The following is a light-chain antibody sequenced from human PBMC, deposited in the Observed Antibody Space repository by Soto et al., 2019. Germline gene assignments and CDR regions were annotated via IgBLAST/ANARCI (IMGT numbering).Light chain of an antibody. V-gene: IGKV1-5*03. CDR3: QQYNTFMWT. CDR1: QGISTW. J-gene: IGKJ1*01. CDR2: KAS. Sequence: DIQMTQSPSTLSAFVGDRVTITCRASQGISTWLAWYQQKPGKAPKLLIYKASSLESGVPSRFSGGGSGTEFPLTISSLQPDDFATYYCQQYNTFMWTFGQGTKVEIK.